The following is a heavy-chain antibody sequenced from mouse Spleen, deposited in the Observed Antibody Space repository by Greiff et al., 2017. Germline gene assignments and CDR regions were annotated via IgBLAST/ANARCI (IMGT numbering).Heavy chain of an antibody. Sequence: VKLMESGPELVKPGASVKISCKASGYAFSSSWMNWVKQRPGKGLEWIGRIYPGDGDTNYNGKFKGKATLTADKSSSTAYMQLSSLTSEDSAVYFCAILLRRTFDYWGQGTTLTVSS. J-gene: IGHJ2*01. D-gene: IGHD1-1*01. CDR1: GYAFSSSW. CDR3: AILLRRTFDY. V-gene: IGHV1-82*01. CDR2: IYPGDGDT.